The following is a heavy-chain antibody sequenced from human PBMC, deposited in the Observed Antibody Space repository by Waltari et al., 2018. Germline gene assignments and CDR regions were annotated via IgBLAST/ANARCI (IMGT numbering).Heavy chain of an antibody. Sequence: QVQLQQWGAGLLKPSETLSLTCAVYGGSFSGYYWSWIRQPPGKGLEWIGEINHSGSTNYNPSLKSRVTISVDTSKNQFSLKLSSVTAADTAVHYCARATGYSSSWSIFDYWGQGTLVTVSS. D-gene: IGHD6-13*01. CDR1: GGSFSGYY. V-gene: IGHV4-34*01. CDR3: ARATGYSSSWSIFDY. CDR2: INHSGST. J-gene: IGHJ4*02.